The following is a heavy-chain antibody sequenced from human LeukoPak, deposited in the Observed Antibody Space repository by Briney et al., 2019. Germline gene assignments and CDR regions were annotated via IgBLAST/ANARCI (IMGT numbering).Heavy chain of an antibody. J-gene: IGHJ3*02. Sequence: GGSLRLSCVASEFTFSAYGMSWVRQAPGTGLEWVSSISGSGSSIHYKESVRGRFTISRDNSRNSIYLQMNSLRAEDTAVYYCARYYDGTTYQDAFDIWGQGTMVTVCS. CDR1: EFTFSAYG. CDR3: ARYYDGTTYQDAFDI. CDR2: ISGSGSSI. D-gene: IGHD3-22*01. V-gene: IGHV3-21*01.